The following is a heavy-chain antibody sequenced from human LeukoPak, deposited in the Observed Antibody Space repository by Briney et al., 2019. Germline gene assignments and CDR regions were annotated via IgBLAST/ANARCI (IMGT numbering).Heavy chain of an antibody. CDR1: GYSFTSYW. D-gene: IGHD1-26*01. CDR3: ARREGVASYYYYGMDV. J-gene: IGHJ6*02. Sequence: GESLKISCKGSGYSFTSYWIGWVRQMPGKGLEWMGIIYPGDSDTRYSPSFQGQVTISADKSISTAYLQWSSLKASDTAMYYCARREGVASYYYYGMDVWGQGTTVTVSS. CDR2: IYPGDSDT. V-gene: IGHV5-51*01.